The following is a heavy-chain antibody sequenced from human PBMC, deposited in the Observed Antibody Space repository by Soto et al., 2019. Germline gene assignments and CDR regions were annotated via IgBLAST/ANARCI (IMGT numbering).Heavy chain of an antibody. Sequence: SQTLSLTGAISGDSVSSNSAACNWIRLSPSRGLEWLARTYYRSRWYNDYAVSVRSRITVNLDTSKNQFSLQLTSVTPEDTAVYYCAGTTSHQWYYMDVWGKGTTVTVSS. J-gene: IGHJ6*03. CDR2: TYYRSRWYN. CDR3: AGTTSHQWYYMDV. CDR1: GDSVSSNSAA. D-gene: IGHD1-7*01. V-gene: IGHV6-1*01.